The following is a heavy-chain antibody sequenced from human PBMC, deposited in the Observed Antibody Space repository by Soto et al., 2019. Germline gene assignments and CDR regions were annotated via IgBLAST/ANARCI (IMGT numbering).Heavy chain of an antibody. Sequence: SETLSLTCAVYGGSFSGYYWSWIRQPPGKGLEWIGEINHSGSTNYNPSLKSRVTISVDTSKNQFSLKLSSVTAADTAVYYCGRAAPRCCSSGSCYSVRDYWGQGTLVTVSS. J-gene: IGHJ4*02. CDR3: GRAAPRCCSSGSCYSVRDY. D-gene: IGHD2-15*01. V-gene: IGHV4-34*01. CDR2: INHSGST. CDR1: GGSFSGYY.